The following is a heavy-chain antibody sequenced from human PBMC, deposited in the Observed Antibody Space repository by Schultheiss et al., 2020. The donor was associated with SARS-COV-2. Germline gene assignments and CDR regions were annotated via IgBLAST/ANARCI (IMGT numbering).Heavy chain of an antibody. CDR3: ARVRRSSGWTFDY. Sequence: SETLSLTCTVSGGSISSSSYYWGWIRQPPGKGLEWIGSIYYSGSTYYNPSLKSRVTISVDTSKNQFSLKLSSVTAADTAVYYCARVRRSSGWTFDYWGQGTLVTVSS. CDR2: IYYSGST. J-gene: IGHJ4*02. V-gene: IGHV4-39*07. D-gene: IGHD6-19*01. CDR1: GGSISSSSYY.